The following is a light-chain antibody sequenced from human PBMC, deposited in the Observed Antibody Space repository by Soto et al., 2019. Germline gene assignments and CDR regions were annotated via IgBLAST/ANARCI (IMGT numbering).Light chain of an antibody. J-gene: IGKJ1*01. V-gene: IGKV3-20*01. CDR1: KSFSRSY. Sequence: IVLTQYPDTMSWSPGERTTLSYRASKSFSRSYVAWYQHKPGQAPGLVIYGASSRATGIPDRFSGSGSGTDFTLTISRLEPEDFAVYYCQQYGDSSRTFGQGTKVEIK. CDR3: QQYGDSSRT. CDR2: GAS.